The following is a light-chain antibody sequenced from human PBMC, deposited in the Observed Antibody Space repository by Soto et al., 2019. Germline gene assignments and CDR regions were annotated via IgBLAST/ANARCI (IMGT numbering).Light chain of an antibody. CDR3: QQYDTYPRT. V-gene: IGKV1-5*03. J-gene: IGKJ1*01. CDR1: QSISSW. CDR2: KAS. Sequence: DIQMTQSPSTLSASVGDRVTITCRASQSISSWLAWYQQKPGKAPKLLIFKASTLESGVPSRFSGSGSGTEFTLNISSLQPDDFATYHCQQYDTYPRTFGQGTKVDIK.